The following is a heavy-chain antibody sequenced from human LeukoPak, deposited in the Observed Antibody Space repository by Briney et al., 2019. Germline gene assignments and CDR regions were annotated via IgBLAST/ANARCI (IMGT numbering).Heavy chain of an antibody. Sequence: GGSLRLSYAASGFTFSSYSMNWVRQAPGKGLEWVSSISSSSSYIYYADSVKGRFTISRDNAKNSLYLQMNSLRAEDTAVYYCARSNTVAAAGDWFDPWGQGTLVTVSS. D-gene: IGHD6-13*01. CDR3: ARSNTVAAAGDWFDP. V-gene: IGHV3-21*01. J-gene: IGHJ5*02. CDR1: GFTFSSYS. CDR2: ISSSSSYI.